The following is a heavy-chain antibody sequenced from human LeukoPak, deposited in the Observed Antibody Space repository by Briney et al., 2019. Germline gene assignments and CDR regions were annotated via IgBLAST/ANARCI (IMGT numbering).Heavy chain of an antibody. CDR1: GGSFSGYY. CDR3: AREGGRDGSLGAFDI. Sequence: PSETLSLTCAVYGGSFSGYYWSWIRQPPGKGLEWIGEINHSGSTNYNPSLKSRVTISVDTSKNQFSLKLSSVTAADTAVYYCAREGGRDGSLGAFDIWGQGTMVTVSS. J-gene: IGHJ3*02. V-gene: IGHV4-34*01. CDR2: INHSGST. D-gene: IGHD5-24*01.